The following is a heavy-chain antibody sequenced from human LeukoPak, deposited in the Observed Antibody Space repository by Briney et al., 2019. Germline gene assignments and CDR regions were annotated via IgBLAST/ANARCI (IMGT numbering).Heavy chain of an antibody. V-gene: IGHV1-2*04. CDR1: GYTFTGYY. J-gene: IGHJ6*04. Sequence: ASVKVSYNASGYTFTGYYMHWMRQSPGQGVEGLGWINPKSGGTKYAQKFQGWVTMTRDTSISTAYMELSRLRSDDTAVYYCARDTSYSGYCSSTSCLSGGMDVWGKGTTVTVSS. D-gene: IGHD2-2*01. CDR2: INPKSGGT. CDR3: ARDTSYSGYCSSTSCLSGGMDV.